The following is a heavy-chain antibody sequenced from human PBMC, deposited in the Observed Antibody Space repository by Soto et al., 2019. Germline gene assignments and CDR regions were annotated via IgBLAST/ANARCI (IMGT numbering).Heavy chain of an antibody. V-gene: IGHV4-59*08. CDR1: GGSISSYY. D-gene: IGHD1-26*01. CDR2: IYYSGST. Sequence: SETLSLTCTVSGGSISSYYWSWIRQPPGKGLEWIGYIYYSGSTNYNPSLKSRVTISVDTSKNQFSLTLSSVTAADTAVYYCATLGATIDYWGQGTLVTVSS. CDR3: ATLGATIDY. J-gene: IGHJ4*02.